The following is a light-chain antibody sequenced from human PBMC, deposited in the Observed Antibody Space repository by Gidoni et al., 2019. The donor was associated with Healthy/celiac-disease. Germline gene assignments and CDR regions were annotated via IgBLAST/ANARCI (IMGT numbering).Light chain of an antibody. CDR1: QSVSSY. CDR3: QQRSNWPPIT. Sequence: EIVLTQSPATLSLSPGERATLSCRASQSVSSYLAWYQQKPVQAPRLLIYDASNRATGIPARFSGSGSGTDFTLTISSLEPEDFAVYYCQQRSNWPPITFXPXTKVDIK. J-gene: IGKJ3*01. V-gene: IGKV3-11*01. CDR2: DAS.